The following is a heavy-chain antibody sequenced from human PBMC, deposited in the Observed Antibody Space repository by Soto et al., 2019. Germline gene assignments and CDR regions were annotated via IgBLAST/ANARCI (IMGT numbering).Heavy chain of an antibody. CDR1: GYTFTNYG. CDR2: ISIYSGKT. J-gene: IGHJ6*02. D-gene: IGHD2-8*01. CDR3: ARGDSTDCSNGVCSFFYNHDLDV. Sequence: ASVKVSCKASGYTFTNYGITWVRQAPGQGLEWMGWISIYSGKTNYAQNFQVRLTMTTDTXTSPAYMEMTNLRSDDTAVYYCARGDSTDCSNGVCSFFYNHDLDVWAQGTTVPVSS. V-gene: IGHV1-18*04.